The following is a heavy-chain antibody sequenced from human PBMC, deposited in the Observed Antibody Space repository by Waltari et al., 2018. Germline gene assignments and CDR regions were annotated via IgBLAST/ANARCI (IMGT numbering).Heavy chain of an antibody. V-gene: IGHV3-23*04. CDR3: AKSDRFGGVVVGFDY. J-gene: IGHJ4*02. Sequence: EVQLVESGGGLVQPGGSLRLSCAASGFTFSNYAMSWVRQAQGKGLEWVSAISGSGGNTYYADSVKGRFTISRDNSKNTVYLQMNSLRAEDTAVYYCAKSDRFGGVVVGFDYWGQGTLVTVSS. CDR2: ISGSGGNT. D-gene: IGHD3-16*02. CDR1: GFTFSNYA.